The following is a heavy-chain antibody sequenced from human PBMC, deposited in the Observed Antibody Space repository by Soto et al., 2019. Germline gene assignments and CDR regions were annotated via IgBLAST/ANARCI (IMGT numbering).Heavy chain of an antibody. D-gene: IGHD4-17*01. V-gene: IGHV1-69*02. J-gene: IGHJ4*02. Sequence: QVQLVQSGAEVKKPGSSVKVSCKASGGTFSSYTISWVRQAPGQGLEWMGRIIPILGIANYAQKFQGRVMISPAXSTSTAYMELSSLRSEDTAVYYCARSSGVTTVTTNWGQGTLVTVSS. CDR3: ARSSGVTTVTTN. CDR1: GGTFSSYT. CDR2: IIPILGIA.